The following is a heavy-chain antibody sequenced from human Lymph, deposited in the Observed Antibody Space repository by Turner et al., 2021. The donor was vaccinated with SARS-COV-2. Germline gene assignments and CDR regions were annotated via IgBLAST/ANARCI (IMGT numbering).Heavy chain of an antibody. D-gene: IGHD6-19*01. Sequence: QITLKESGPTLVKHTQTLTLTCTFSGFSLSTGGVGVGWIRQPPGKALEWLSLIYWDDDNRYSPSLKSRLTITKDTSKNQVVLTMTNMDPIDTATYYCAHTMAVAGTVDFDYWGQGTLVTVSS. CDR2: IYWDDDN. J-gene: IGHJ4*02. CDR1: GFSLSTGGVG. V-gene: IGHV2-5*02. CDR3: AHTMAVAGTVDFDY.